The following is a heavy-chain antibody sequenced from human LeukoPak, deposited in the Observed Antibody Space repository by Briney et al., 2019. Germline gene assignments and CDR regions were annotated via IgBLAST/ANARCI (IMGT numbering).Heavy chain of an antibody. CDR2: MSGSGGST. V-gene: IGHV3-23*01. J-gene: IGHJ4*02. CDR1: GFTFSNYA. D-gene: IGHD6-19*01. CDR3: AKAILRYSSGYYV. Sequence: VGSLRLSCAASGFTFSNYAMSWVRQAPGKWLKWVSTMSGSGGSTYYADSVQGRFTISRDNSKNTLNLQMNSLRVEDTALYYCAKAILRYSSGYYVWGQGTLVTVSS.